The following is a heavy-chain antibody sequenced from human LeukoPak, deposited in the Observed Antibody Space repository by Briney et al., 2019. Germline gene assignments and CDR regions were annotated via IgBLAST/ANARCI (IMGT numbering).Heavy chain of an antibody. Sequence: SETLSLTCTVSGGSISSYYWSWIRQPAGKGLEWIGRIYTSGGTNYNPSLKSRVTMSVDTSKNQFSLKPSSVTAADTAVYYCAREGGNSGLFDYWGQGTLVTVSS. V-gene: IGHV4-4*07. CDR1: GGSISSYY. CDR3: AREGGNSGLFDY. J-gene: IGHJ4*02. CDR2: IYTSGGT. D-gene: IGHD4-23*01.